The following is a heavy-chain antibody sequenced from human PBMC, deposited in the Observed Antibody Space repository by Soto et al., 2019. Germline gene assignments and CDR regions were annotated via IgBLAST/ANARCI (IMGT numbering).Heavy chain of an antibody. CDR3: VKRASGFVYDAFES. D-gene: IGHD3-22*01. CDR2: VTGTGGTT. J-gene: IGHJ3*02. Sequence: EVQLLESGGGLVQPGGSLRLSCVASGFTFINNAMSWVRQAPGKGLEWVSSVTGTGGTTYYSDSVKGRFTISRDNSKNTVCLQMNSLRVEDTAMYYCVKRASGFVYDAFESWDQGTMVTVSS. V-gene: IGHV3-23*01. CDR1: GFTFINNA.